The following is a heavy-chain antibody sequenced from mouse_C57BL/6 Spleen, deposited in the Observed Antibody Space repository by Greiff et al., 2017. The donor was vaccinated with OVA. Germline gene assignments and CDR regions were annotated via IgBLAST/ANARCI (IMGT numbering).Heavy chain of an antibody. D-gene: IGHD4-1*01. V-gene: IGHV5-17*01. CDR2: ISSGSSTI. CDR3: ATGTFAY. Sequence: EVHLVESGGGLVKPVGSLKLSCAASGFTFSDYGMHWVRQAPEKGLEWVAYISSGSSTIYYADTVKGRFTISRDNAKNTLFLQMTSLRSEDTAMYYCATGTFAYWGQGTLVTVSA. J-gene: IGHJ3*01. CDR1: GFTFSDYG.